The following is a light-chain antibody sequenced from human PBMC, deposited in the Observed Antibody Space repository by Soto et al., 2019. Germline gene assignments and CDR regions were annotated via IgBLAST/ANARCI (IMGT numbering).Light chain of an antibody. CDR2: GAS. CDR1: QGISNY. V-gene: IGKV1-27*01. J-gene: IGKJ3*01. Sequence: DIQMTQSPSSLSASVGDRVTITCRASQGISNYLAWYQQKPGKVPKLLIYGASTLQSGVPSRFSGSGSGTDFTLTISSLQPEDVANYYCQKYNSAPLITFGPGTKVDIK. CDR3: QKYNSAPLIT.